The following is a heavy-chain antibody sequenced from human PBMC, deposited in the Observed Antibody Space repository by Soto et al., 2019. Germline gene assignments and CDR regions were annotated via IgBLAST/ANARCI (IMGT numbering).Heavy chain of an antibody. CDR3: ARSETAGHRGFDI. D-gene: IGHD6-19*01. CDR2: IIPTFGTA. Sequence: QVQLVQSGAEMREPGSSVKVSCKASGGTFSSSAINWLRHAPGQGPEWMGGIIPTFGTANYIEKFRGRVTITADTSTSTAYMEVSSLTSEDTAMYFCARSETAGHRGFDIWGQGTMVTVSS. CDR1: GGTFSSSA. J-gene: IGHJ3*02. V-gene: IGHV1-69*06.